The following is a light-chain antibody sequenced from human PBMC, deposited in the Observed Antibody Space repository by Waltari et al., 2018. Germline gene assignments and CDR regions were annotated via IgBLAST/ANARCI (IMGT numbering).Light chain of an antibody. CDR1: QSVSSY. CDR3: QQRSNWPPALT. Sequence: DIVLTQSPATLSLSPGERATLSCRARQSVSSYLAWYQQKPGPAPGLLIYDASNRAAGIPARFSGSGSGTDFTLTISSLEPEDFAVYYCQQRSNWPPALTFGGGTKVEIK. V-gene: IGKV3-11*01. CDR2: DAS. J-gene: IGKJ4*01.